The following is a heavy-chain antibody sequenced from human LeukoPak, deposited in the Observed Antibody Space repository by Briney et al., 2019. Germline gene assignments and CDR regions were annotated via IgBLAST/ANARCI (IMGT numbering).Heavy chain of an antibody. CDR1: GGTFSSYT. D-gene: IGHD5-24*01. V-gene: IGHV1-69*04. CDR2: IIPILGMA. CDR3: ARDPRGSYHYFDY. J-gene: IGHJ4*02. Sequence: SVKVSCKASGGTFSSYTISWVRQAPGQGLEWMGRIIPILGMANYAQKFQGRVTITADKSTSTAYMELSSLRSEDTAVYYCARDPRGSYHYFDYWGQGTLVTVSS.